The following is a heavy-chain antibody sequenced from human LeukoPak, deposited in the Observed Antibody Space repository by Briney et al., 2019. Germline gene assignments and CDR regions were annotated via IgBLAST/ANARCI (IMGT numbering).Heavy chain of an antibody. D-gene: IGHD2-2*01. CDR3: ARGRYCSSTSCPLGGYYYGMDV. CDR1: GGSFGGYY. CDR2: INHSGST. J-gene: IGHJ6*02. V-gene: IGHV4-34*01. Sequence: SETLSLTCAVDGGSFGGYYWSWIRQPPGKVLEWIGEINHSGSTNYNPSLRSRVTISVDTSKNQFSLKLSSVTAADTAVYYCARGRYCSSTSCPLGGYYYGMDVWGQGTTVTVSS.